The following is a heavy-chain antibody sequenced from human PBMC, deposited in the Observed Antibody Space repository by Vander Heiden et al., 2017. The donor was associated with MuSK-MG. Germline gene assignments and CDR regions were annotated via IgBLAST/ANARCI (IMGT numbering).Heavy chain of an antibody. V-gene: IGHV1-69*10. Sequence: QVQLVQSGAEVKKPGSSVKVSCKASGGTFSSYAISWVRQAPGQGLEWMGGIIPILGIANYAQKFQGRVTITADKSTSTAYMERRSLRSEDTAVYYCARGGNTVTTVGDYYYYMDVWVKGTPVTVSS. J-gene: IGHJ6*03. D-gene: IGHD4-4*01. CDR1: GGTFSSYA. CDR2: IIPILGIA. CDR3: ARGGNTVTTVGDYYYYMDV.